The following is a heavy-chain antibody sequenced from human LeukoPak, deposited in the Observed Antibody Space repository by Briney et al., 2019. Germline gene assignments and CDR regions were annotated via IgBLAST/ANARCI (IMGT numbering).Heavy chain of an antibody. D-gene: IGHD6-19*01. J-gene: IGHJ6*02. CDR1: GFTFSSYW. V-gene: IGHV3-7*01. Sequence: GGSLRLSCAASGFTFSSYWVSWVRQAPGKGLEWVANIKQDGSEKYYVDSVKGRFTISRDNAKNTLYLQMISLRGEDTAVYYCARKAGHAYGMDVWGHGTTVTVSS. CDR3: ARKAGHAYGMDV. CDR2: IKQDGSEK.